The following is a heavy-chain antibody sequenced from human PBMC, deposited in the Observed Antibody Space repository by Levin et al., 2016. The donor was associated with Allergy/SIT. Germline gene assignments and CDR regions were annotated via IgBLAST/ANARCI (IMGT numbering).Heavy chain of an antibody. CDR3: AREGGYNYGYWYFDL. V-gene: IGHV1-69*04. Sequence: WVRQAPGQGLEWMGRIIPILDIANYAQKFQGRVTITADKSTSTAYMELSSLRSEDAAVYYCAREGGYNYGYWYFDLWGRGTLVTVSS. CDR2: IIPILDIA. D-gene: IGHD5-18*01. J-gene: IGHJ2*01.